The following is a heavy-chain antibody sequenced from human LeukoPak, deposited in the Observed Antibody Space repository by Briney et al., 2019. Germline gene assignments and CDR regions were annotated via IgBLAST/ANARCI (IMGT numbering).Heavy chain of an antibody. CDR3: ARALLGYCSGGSCYSGGGFDP. V-gene: IGHV3-13*01. Sequence: GGSLRLSCAASGFTFSSYDMHWVRQATGKGLGWVSAIGTAGDTYYPGSVKGRFTISRENAKNSLYLQMNSLRAGDTAVYYCARALLGYCSGGSCYSGGGFDPWGQGTLVTVSS. CDR2: IGTAGDT. D-gene: IGHD2-15*01. CDR1: GFTFSSYD. J-gene: IGHJ5*02.